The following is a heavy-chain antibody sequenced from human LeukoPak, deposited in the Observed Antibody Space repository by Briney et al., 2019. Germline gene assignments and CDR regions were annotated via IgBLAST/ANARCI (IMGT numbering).Heavy chain of an antibody. V-gene: IGHV4-59*12. CDR1: GASISPYN. D-gene: IGHD3-22*01. J-gene: IGHJ4*02. CDR3: ATKVGSYDSSGYYADYFDY. CDR2: IYYSGST. Sequence: SETLSLTCTVSGASISPYNWNWIRQPPGKGLEWIGYIYYSGSTNYNPSLKSRVTISVDRSKNQFSLRLSSVTAADTAVYYCATKVGSYDSSGYYADYFDYWGQGTLVTVSS.